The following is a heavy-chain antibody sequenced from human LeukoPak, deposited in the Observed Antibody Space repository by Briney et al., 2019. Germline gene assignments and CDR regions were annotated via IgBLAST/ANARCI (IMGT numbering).Heavy chain of an antibody. D-gene: IGHD1-26*01. J-gene: IGHJ4*02. CDR3: AKDGVLAVLGIVGAMGENYFDY. CDR2: VSGSGGST. Sequence: GGSLRLSCAASGFTFSSYATSWVRQAPGKGLEWVSSVSGSGGSTYYADSVKGRFSISRDNSKTTLYLQMNRLRAEDTAVYYCAKDGVLAVLGIVGAMGENYFDYWGQGTLVTVSS. V-gene: IGHV3-23*01. CDR1: GFTFSSYA.